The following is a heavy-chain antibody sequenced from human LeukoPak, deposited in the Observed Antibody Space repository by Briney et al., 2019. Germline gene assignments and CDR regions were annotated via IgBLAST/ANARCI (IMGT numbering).Heavy chain of an antibody. CDR3: ARDKYGSGSLFDF. Sequence: PGGSLRLSCAPSALTFSSYSMNWVRQAPGKGPGWVSSISIGSRSYINYADSVKGRFTISRDNAKNSLHLQMNSLRGEDTAVYYCARDKYGSGSLFDFWGQGTLVSVSS. J-gene: IGHJ4*02. D-gene: IGHD3-10*01. CDR1: ALTFSSYS. CDR2: ISIGSRSYI. V-gene: IGHV3-21*01.